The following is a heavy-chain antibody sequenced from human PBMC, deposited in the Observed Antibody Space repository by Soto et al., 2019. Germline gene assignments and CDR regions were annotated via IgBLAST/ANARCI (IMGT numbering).Heavy chain of an antibody. Sequence: EVQLVESGGGLVQPGGSLRLSCAASGFTFSSYGMTWVRQAPGKGLEWVAKIKEDGSEQNYVDSVKGRFTISRDNAKSSLYLQMNSLSVDDTAIYYCTRNQVKADYWGQGTLVTVSS. J-gene: IGHJ4*02. CDR3: TRNQVKADY. V-gene: IGHV3-7*01. CDR1: GFTFSSYG. CDR2: IKEDGSEQ. D-gene: IGHD3-22*01.